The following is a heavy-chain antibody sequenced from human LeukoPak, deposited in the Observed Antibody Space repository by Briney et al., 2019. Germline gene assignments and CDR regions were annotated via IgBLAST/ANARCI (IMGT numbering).Heavy chain of an antibody. D-gene: IGHD6-19*01. CDR2: IYYSGST. J-gene: IGHJ5*02. V-gene: IGHV4-61*01. CDR1: GGSVSSSSYF. CDR3: ARDYEQWLINGWFDP. Sequence: SETLSLTCTVSGGSVSSSSYFWGWIRQPPGKGLEWIGYIYYSGSTNYNPSLKSRVTISVDTSKNQFSLKLSSVTAADTAVYYCARDYEQWLINGWFDPWGQGTLVTVSS.